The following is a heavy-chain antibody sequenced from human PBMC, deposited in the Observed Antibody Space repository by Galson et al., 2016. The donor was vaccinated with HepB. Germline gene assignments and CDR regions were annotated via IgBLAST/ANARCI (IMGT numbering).Heavy chain of an antibody. D-gene: IGHD5-12*01. Sequence: SLRLSCAASGFTFSTFGMHWVRQAPGKGLEWVALIYYDGSNKYYADSVEGRFTISRDNSYNTLYLQMNSLRAEDTAVYYCARGRWIMDVWGQGTTVTVSS. V-gene: IGHV3-33*01. CDR1: GFTFSTFG. J-gene: IGHJ6*02. CDR2: IYYDGSNK. CDR3: ARGRWIMDV.